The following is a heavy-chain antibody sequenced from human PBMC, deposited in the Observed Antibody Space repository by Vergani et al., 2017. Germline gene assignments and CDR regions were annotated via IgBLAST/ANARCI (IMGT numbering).Heavy chain of an antibody. CDR3: ASARWATGYYYFCMDG. V-gene: IGHV4-34*01. D-gene: IGHD5-12*01. Sequence: QVQLQQWGAGLLKPSETLSLTCAVYGGSFSGYYWSWIRHPPGKGLEWIGEINHSGSTNYNPPLKSRVTISADTSKNQLSLTPSSVTAADTAVYYCASARWATGYYYFCMDGWGQGTTVTVSS. CDR2: INHSGST. CDR1: GGSFSGYY. J-gene: IGHJ6*02.